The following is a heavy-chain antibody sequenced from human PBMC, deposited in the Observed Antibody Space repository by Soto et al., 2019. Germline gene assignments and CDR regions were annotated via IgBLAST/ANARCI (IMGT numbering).Heavy chain of an antibody. V-gene: IGHV6-1*01. CDR2: TNYRYKWYN. CDR3: AREGGATGLYYYYALDV. Sequence: QVQLQQSGPGLVKPSQTLSLTCAISGDSVSSQNAAWNWIRQSPSRGLEWLGRTNYRYKWYNDYALSVKSRITINPDTAKNQFSLELNSVTPEDTAVYYCAREGGATGLYYYYALDVWGQGTTVTVS. D-gene: IGHD3-16*01. J-gene: IGHJ6*02. CDR1: GDSVSSQNAA.